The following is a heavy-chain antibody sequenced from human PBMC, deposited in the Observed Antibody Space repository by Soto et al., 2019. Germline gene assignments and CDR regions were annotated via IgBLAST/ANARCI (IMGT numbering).Heavy chain of an antibody. Sequence: ASVKVSCKASGGTFSSYAISWVRQAPGQGLEWMGGIIPIFGTANYAQKFQGRVTITADESTSTAYMELSSLRSEDTAVYYCARDPIEAWEQPYYYYYGMDVWGQGTTVTVSS. V-gene: IGHV1-69*13. CDR3: ARDPIEAWEQPYYYYYGMDV. CDR2: IIPIFGTA. D-gene: IGHD1-26*01. J-gene: IGHJ6*02. CDR1: GGTFSSYA.